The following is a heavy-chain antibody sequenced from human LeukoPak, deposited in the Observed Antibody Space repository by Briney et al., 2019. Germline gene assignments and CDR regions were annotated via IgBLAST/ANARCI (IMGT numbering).Heavy chain of an antibody. J-gene: IGHJ2*01. D-gene: IGHD6-19*01. CDR2: INPNSGGT. V-gene: IGHV1-2*02. CDR1: GYTFTGYY. CDR3: ARDGEAVAGTRLPNYWYFDL. Sequence: ASVKVSCKASGYTFTGYYMHWVRQAPGQGLEWMGWINPNSGGTNYAQNFQGRVTMTWDTSISTAYMELSRLKSDDTAVYYCARDGEAVAGTRLPNYWYFDLWGRGTLVTVSS.